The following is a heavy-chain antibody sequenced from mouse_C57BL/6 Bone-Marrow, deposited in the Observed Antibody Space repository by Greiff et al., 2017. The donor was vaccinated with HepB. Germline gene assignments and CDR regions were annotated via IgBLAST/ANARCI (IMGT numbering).Heavy chain of an antibody. CDR3: ARAGIYYGPYYFDY. CDR2: INPSNGGT. V-gene: IGHV1-53*01. D-gene: IGHD2-1*01. CDR1: GYTFTSYW. J-gene: IGHJ2*01. Sequence: QVQLQQPGTELVKPGASVKLSCKASGYTFTSYWMHWVKQRPGQGLEWIGNINPSNGGTIYNEKFKSKATLTVDKSSSTAYMQLSSLTSEDSAVYYCARAGIYYGPYYFDYWGQGTTLTVSS.